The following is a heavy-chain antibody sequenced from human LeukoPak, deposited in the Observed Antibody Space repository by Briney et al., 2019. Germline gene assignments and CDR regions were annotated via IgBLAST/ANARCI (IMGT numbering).Heavy chain of an antibody. V-gene: IGHV3-33*01. CDR2: IWYDGSNK. CDR3: ARDGGYYYDSSGYPIDY. J-gene: IGHJ4*02. Sequence: GGSLRLSCAASVFTFSSYCMHWVRQAPGKGLEWVAVIWYDGSNKYYADSVKGRFTISRDNSKNTLYLQMNSLRAEDTAVYYCARDGGYYYDSSGYPIDYWGQGTLVTVSS. CDR1: VFTFSSYC. D-gene: IGHD3-22*01.